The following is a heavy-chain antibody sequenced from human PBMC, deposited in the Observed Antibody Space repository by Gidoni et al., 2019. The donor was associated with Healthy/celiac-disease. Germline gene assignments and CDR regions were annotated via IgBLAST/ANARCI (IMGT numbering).Heavy chain of an antibody. D-gene: IGHD2-2*01. V-gene: IGHV3-53*02. CDR2: IYSGGST. J-gene: IGHJ4*02. CDR3: ARGSDCSSTSCYDRTFSFDY. Sequence: EVQLVETGGGLIQPGGSLRLSCAASGFTVSSNYMSWVRQAPGKGLEWVSVIYSGGSTYYADSVKGRFTISRDNSKNTLYLQMNSLRAEDTAVYYCARGSDCSSTSCYDRTFSFDYWGQGTLVTVSS. CDR1: GFTVSSNY.